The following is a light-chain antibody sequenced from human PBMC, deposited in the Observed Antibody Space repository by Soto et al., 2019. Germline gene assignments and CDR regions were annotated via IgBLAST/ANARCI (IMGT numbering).Light chain of an antibody. CDR2: EVN. Sequence: QSALTQPPSASGSPGQSVTISCTGTSSDVGGYNFVSWYQHHPGKAPKLIIYEVNKWPSGVPNRFSGSKSGNTASLTVSGLRAVDEADYYCNSYAGSNIYVFGTGTKLTVL. V-gene: IGLV2-8*01. CDR1: SSDVGGYNF. CDR3: NSYAGSNIYV. J-gene: IGLJ1*01.